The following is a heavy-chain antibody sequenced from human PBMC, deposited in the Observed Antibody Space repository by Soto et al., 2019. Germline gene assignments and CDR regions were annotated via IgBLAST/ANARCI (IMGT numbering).Heavy chain of an antibody. D-gene: IGHD6-13*01. Sequence: GASVKVSCKASGYTFTSYDINWVRQATGQGLEWMGWMNPNSGNTGYAQKFQGRVTMTRNTSISTAYMELSSLRSEDTAVYYCARVPSGAASEYYYYYYMDVWGKGTTVTVSS. CDR3: ARVPSGAASEYYYYYYMDV. CDR1: GYTFTSYD. V-gene: IGHV1-8*01. J-gene: IGHJ6*03. CDR2: MNPNSGNT.